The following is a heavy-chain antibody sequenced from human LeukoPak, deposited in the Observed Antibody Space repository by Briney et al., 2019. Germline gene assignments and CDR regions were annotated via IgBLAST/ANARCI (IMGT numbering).Heavy chain of an antibody. CDR3: AREYGDDNWFDP. CDR2: IYYSGST. J-gene: IGHJ5*02. D-gene: IGHD4-17*01. Sequence: SETLSLTCTVSGGSISSYYWSWIRQSPGKGLEWIGYIYYSGSTYYNPSLKSRVTISVDTSKNQFSLKLSSVTAADTAVYYCAREYGDDNWFDPWGQGTLVTVSS. V-gene: IGHV4-30-4*01. CDR1: GGSISSYY.